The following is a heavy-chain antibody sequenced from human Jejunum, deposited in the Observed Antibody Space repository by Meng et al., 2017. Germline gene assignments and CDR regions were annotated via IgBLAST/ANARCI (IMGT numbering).Heavy chain of an antibody. CDR1: GFTFSNYG. D-gene: IGHD3-22*01. Sequence: GGSLRLSCVASGFTFSNYGFHWVRQAPGKGLEWVAVMWYDGIRKYYTDSVKGRFTVSRDNSKNTVYLQMNSLRDEDTAVYYCARDNGRSSHYSHFDYWGQGTLVTVSS. CDR2: MWYDGIRK. CDR3: ARDNGRSSHYSHFDY. J-gene: IGHJ4*02. V-gene: IGHV3-33*01.